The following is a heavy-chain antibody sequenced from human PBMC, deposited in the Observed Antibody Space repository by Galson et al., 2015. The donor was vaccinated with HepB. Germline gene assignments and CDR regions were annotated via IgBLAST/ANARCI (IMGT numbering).Heavy chain of an antibody. CDR3: AREVGASNWFDP. CDR2: INPYSGDT. V-gene: IGHV1-2*06. CDR1: GYTFTGYY. D-gene: IGHD1-26*01. Sequence: SVKVSCKASGYTFTGYYMHWVRQAPGQGLEWMGRINPYSGDTNYAQKFQGRVTMTSDTSISTAYMELSRLRSDDTAVYYCAREVGASNWFDPWGQGTQVTVSS. J-gene: IGHJ5*02.